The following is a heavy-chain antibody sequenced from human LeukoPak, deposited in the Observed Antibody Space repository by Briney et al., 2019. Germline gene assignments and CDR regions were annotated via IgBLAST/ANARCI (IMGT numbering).Heavy chain of an antibody. CDR2: ISAYNGNT. V-gene: IGHV1-18*01. Sequence: ASVKVSCKASGYTFTSYGISWVRQAPGQGLEWMGWISAYNGNTNYAQKLQGRVTMTTDTSTSTAYMELRSLRSDDTAVYYCARDMGFEWEPPDGDAFDIWGQGTMVTVPS. CDR3: ARDMGFEWEPPDGDAFDI. CDR1: GYTFTSYG. D-gene: IGHD1-26*01. J-gene: IGHJ3*02.